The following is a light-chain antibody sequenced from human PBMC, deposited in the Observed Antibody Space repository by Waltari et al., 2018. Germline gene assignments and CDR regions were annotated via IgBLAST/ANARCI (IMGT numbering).Light chain of an antibody. CDR2: EVS. Sequence: QSALTQPASVSGSPGQSITIPCTGTSSDDGGYNYVSWYQQPPGKAPKLMIYEVSNRPSGVSNRFSGSKSGNTASLTISGLQAEDEADYYCSSYTSSSTLVFGGGTKLTVL. J-gene: IGLJ2*01. V-gene: IGLV2-14*01. CDR1: SSDDGGYNY. CDR3: SSYTSSSTLV.